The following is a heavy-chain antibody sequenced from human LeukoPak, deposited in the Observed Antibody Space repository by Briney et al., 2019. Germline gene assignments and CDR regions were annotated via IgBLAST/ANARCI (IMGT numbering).Heavy chain of an antibody. D-gene: IGHD1-7*01. CDR2: ISYGGSNK. Sequence: PGGSLRLSCAASGFTFSSYWMSWVRQAPGKGLEWVAVISYGGSNKYYADSVKGRFTISRDNSKNTLYLQMNSLRAEDTAVYYCARELRGNYAFDYWGQGTLVTVSS. CDR1: GFTFSSYW. V-gene: IGHV3-30*03. CDR3: ARELRGNYAFDY. J-gene: IGHJ4*02.